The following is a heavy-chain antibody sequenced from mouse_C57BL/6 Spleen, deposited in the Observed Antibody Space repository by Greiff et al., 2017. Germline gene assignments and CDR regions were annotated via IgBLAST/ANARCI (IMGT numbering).Heavy chain of an antibody. D-gene: IGHD2-4*01. J-gene: IGHJ4*01. CDR3: ARSSVIYYDYDEYAMDY. Sequence: QVQLQQPGAELVKPGASVKMSCKASGYTFTSYWITWVKQRPGQGLEWIGDIYPGSGSTNYNEKFKSKATLTVDTSSSTAYMQLSSLTSEDSAVYYCARSSVIYYDYDEYAMDYWGQGTSATVSS. CDR1: GYTFTSYW. V-gene: IGHV1-55*01. CDR2: IYPGSGST.